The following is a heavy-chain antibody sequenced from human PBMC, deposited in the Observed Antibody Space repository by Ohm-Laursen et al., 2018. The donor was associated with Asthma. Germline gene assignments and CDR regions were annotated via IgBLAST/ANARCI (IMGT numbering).Heavy chain of an antibody. D-gene: IGHD1-26*01. J-gene: IGHJ4*02. CDR3: ATWAVGPNGY. V-gene: IGHV4-39*01. Sequence: TLSLTCTVSGGSITSSTYYWGWIRQPPGKGLEWIGTIYYSGSTYYNPSLKSRVTISVDTSKNQFSLKLTSVIAADTDVYYCATWAVGPNGYWGQGTLVTVSS. CDR1: GGSITSSTYY. CDR2: IYYSGST.